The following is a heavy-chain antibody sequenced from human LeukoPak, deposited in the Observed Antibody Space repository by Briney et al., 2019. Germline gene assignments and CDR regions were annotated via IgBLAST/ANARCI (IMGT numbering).Heavy chain of an antibody. J-gene: IGHJ4*02. CDR2: ISRSSTYI. CDR3: ARALTGDALSVIY. CDR1: GFTFSGYS. V-gene: IGHV3-21*04. Sequence: GGSLRLSCAASGFTFSGYSMNWVRQAPGKGVEWVSSISRSSTYIYYADSVKGRFTISRDNSKNTLDLQMNSLRAEDTAIYYCARALTGDALSVIYWGQGTLVTVSS. D-gene: IGHD7-27*01.